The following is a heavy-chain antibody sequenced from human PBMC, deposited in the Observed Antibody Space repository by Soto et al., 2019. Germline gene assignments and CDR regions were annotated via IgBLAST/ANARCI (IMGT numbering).Heavy chain of an antibody. CDR3: ARDSSGWSWYYYGMDV. J-gene: IGHJ6*02. V-gene: IGHV1-18*01. D-gene: IGHD6-19*01. CDR1: GYTFTSYG. CDR2: ISAYNGNT. Sequence: SVKVSCKASGYTFTSYGISWVRQAPVQGLEWMGWISAYNGNTNYAQKLQGRVTMTTDTSTSTAYMELRSLRSDDTAVYYCARDSSGWSWYYYGMDVWGQGTTVTVSS.